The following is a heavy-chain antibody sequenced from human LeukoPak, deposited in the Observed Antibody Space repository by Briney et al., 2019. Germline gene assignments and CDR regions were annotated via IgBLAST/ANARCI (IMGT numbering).Heavy chain of an antibody. Sequence: SETLSLTCTVSGGSLSSYFWSWIRLSPGKGLEWIGYIYSSGSTNYNPSLRSRVTISVDTSKRQFSLKVSSVTAADTAVYYCARHGFYSSGWAWFDPWGQGTLVTVSS. CDR2: IYSSGST. CDR1: GGSLSSYF. V-gene: IGHV4-59*08. J-gene: IGHJ5*02. CDR3: ARHGFYSSGWAWFDP. D-gene: IGHD6-19*01.